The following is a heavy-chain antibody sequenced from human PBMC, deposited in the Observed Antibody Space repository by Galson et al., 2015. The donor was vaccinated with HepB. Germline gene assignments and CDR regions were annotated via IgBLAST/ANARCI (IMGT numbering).Heavy chain of an antibody. V-gene: IGHV3-23*01. CDR1: GFTFSSYA. D-gene: IGHD3-3*01. CDR3: AKARIYDFWSGAELDY. CDR2: ISGSGGST. Sequence: SLRLSCAASGFTFSSYAMSWVRQAPGKGLEWVSAISGSGGSTYYADSVKGRFTISRDNSKNTLYLQMNSLRAEDTAVYYCAKARIYDFWSGAELDYWGQGTLVTVSS. J-gene: IGHJ4*02.